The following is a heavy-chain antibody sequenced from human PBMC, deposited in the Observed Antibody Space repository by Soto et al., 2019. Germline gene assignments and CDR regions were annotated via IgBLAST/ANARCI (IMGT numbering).Heavy chain of an antibody. CDR2: IKRKIDGGTT. D-gene: IGHD7-27*01. J-gene: IGHJ3*02. V-gene: IGHV3-15*01. CDR3: GTGNAFDI. CDR1: XXTFSNYY. Sequence: EVQLVESGXGXXXXGXXXXXXXXASXXTFSNYYMSWVRQAPGKGLEWIGRIKRKIDGGTTDYAAPVKGRFIISRDDSKGILYLQMNSLNTEDTAMYYCGTGNAFDILGQGTMVTVSS.